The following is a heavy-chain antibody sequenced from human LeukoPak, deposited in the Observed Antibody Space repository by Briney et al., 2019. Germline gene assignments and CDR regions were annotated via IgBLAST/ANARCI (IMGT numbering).Heavy chain of an antibody. CDR2: ISAGGGGT. CDR1: GFTFNNYA. V-gene: IGHV3-23*01. CDR3: ARLIAAAGKVWFDP. J-gene: IGHJ5*02. Sequence: PGGSLRLSCAASGFTFNNYAMSWVRQAPGKGLEWVSAISAGGGGTYYADSVKGRFTISRDNAKNSLYLQMNSLRAEDTAVYYCARLIAAAGKVWFDPWGQGTLVTVSS. D-gene: IGHD6-13*01.